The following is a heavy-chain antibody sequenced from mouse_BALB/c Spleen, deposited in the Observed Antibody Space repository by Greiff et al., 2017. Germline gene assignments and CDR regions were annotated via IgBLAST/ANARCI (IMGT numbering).Heavy chain of an antibody. CDR2: ISYDGSN. CDR3: ARDYGNYWFAY. CDR1: GYSITSGYY. J-gene: IGHJ3*01. Sequence: DVKLQESGPGLVKPSQSLSLTCSVTGYSITSGYYWNWIRQFPGNKLEWMGYISYDGSNNYNPSLKNRISITRDTSKNQFFLKLNSVTTEDTATYYCARDYGNYWFAYWGQGTLVTVSA. D-gene: IGHD2-1*01. V-gene: IGHV3-6*02.